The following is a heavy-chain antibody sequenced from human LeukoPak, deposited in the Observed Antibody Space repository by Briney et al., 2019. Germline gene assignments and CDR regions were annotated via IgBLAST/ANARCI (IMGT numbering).Heavy chain of an antibody. V-gene: IGHV3-7*03. CDR3: TRDSPFGGY. CDR1: GFTFSNFW. CDR2: IKQDGSEK. Sequence: TGGSLRLSCAASGFTFSNFWMSWVRQAPGKGLEWVANIKQDGSEKNYLDSLKGRFTISRDNAKNSLYLQMNSLRAEDTAVYCCTRDSPFGGYWGQGTLVTVSS. D-gene: IGHD3-10*01. J-gene: IGHJ4*02.